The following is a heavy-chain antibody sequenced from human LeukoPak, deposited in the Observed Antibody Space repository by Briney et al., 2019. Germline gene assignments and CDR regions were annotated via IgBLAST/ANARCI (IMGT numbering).Heavy chain of an antibody. V-gene: IGHV4-34*01. Sequence: SETLSLTCAVYGGSFSGYYWSWIRQPPGKGLEWIGEINHSGSTNYNPSLKSRVTISVDTSKNQFSLKLSSVTAADTAVYYCARAQYQLLFWPYYFDYWGQGTLVTVSS. J-gene: IGHJ4*02. CDR3: ARAQYQLLFWPYYFDY. CDR2: INHSGST. CDR1: GGSFSGYY. D-gene: IGHD2-2*01.